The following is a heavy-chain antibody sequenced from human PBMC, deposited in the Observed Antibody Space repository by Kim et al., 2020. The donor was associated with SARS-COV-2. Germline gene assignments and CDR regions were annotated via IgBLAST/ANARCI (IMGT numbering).Heavy chain of an antibody. CDR2: IYYTGDA. CDR3: ASTDDERAFEY. V-gene: IGHV4-59*11. J-gene: IGHJ4*02. CDR1: GGSLSFHY. Sequence: SETLSLTCDISGGSLSFHYWSWVRQPPGGRLEWIGYIYYTGDATYNPSLKSRVTISMDTSKKEFYLKLTSVTAADTAVYYCASTDDERAFEYWGQGILVTVSS. D-gene: IGHD3-3*01.